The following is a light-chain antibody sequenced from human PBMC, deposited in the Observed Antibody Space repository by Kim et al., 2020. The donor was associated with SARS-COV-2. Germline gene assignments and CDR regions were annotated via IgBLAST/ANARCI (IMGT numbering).Light chain of an antibody. J-gene: IGLJ3*02. CDR3: NSRDSSGNHNWV. Sequence: LEQTVRITCQGDSLRSYYASWYQQKPGQAPVLVIYGKNNRPSGIPDRFSGSSSGNTASLTITGAQAEDEADYYCNSRDSSGNHNWVFGGGTQLTVL. CDR2: GKN. V-gene: IGLV3-19*01. CDR1: SLRSYY.